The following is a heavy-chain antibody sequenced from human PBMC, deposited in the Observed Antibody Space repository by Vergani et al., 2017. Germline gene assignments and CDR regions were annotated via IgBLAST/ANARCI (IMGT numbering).Heavy chain of an antibody. V-gene: IGHV3-23*01. CDR1: GFTFNHYA. CDR2: ISGSGGST. J-gene: IGHJ6*02. D-gene: IGHD5-12*01. CDR3: AKANPRKSGYDYLYYDHAMDV. Sequence: EVQLLESGGDLVQPGGSLRLSCAASGFTFNHYAMNWVRQAPGKGLEWVSGISGSGGSTYYAGSVKGRFTISRDSSKNTLYLQMNSLSAGDTDVYYCAKANPRKSGYDYLYYDHAMDVWGQGTTVTVSS.